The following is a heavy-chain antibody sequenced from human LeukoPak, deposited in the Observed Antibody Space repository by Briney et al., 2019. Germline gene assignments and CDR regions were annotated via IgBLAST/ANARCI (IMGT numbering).Heavy chain of an antibody. CDR2: ITGSGDTT. V-gene: IGHV3-23*01. CDR3: AKWGDYDILTGYYVSDF. J-gene: IGHJ4*02. CDR1: GFIFRNYA. Sequence: PGGSLRLSWAASGFIFRNYAMSWVRQAPGKGLEWVSAITGSGDTTYYADSVKGRFTISRDNSKNTLYVEMNTLRAEDTAVYYCAKWGDYDILTGYYVSDFWGQGTLVTVSS. D-gene: IGHD3-9*01.